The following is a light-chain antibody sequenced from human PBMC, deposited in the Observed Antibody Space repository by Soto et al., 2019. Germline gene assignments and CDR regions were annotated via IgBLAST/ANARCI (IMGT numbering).Light chain of an antibody. CDR1: QSISSW. J-gene: IGKJ1*01. CDR3: QQYSSYPKT. V-gene: IGKV1-5*01. Sequence: DIQRTQSPSTLSASVGDRVTITCRASQSISSWLAWYQRKPGKAPKLLIYDASTLESGVPSRFSGGGSGAEVTLTIRRLKTDDGATYYCQQYSSYPKTFGQGTKVDIK. CDR2: DAS.